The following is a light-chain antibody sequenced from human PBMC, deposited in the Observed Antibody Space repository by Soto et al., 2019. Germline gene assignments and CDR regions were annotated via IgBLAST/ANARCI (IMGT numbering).Light chain of an antibody. J-gene: IGKJ1*01. Sequence: EIVMTQSPATLSVSPGERATLSCRASQSVSSNLAWYQQKPGQAPRLLIYGASTRATGIPARFSGSGSGTEFTLTISSLQSEGCAVYYCHQFDSSLTFGQGTTVEIK. CDR3: HQFDSSLT. V-gene: IGKV3-15*01. CDR1: QSVSSN. CDR2: GAS.